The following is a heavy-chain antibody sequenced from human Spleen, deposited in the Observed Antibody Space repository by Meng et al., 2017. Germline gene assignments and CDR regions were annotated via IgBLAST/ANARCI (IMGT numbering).Heavy chain of an antibody. J-gene: IGHJ4*02. CDR2: FVNYVDT. CDR1: GYTFGSYG. D-gene: IGHD2-15*01. Sequence: QVQLVQSGAEVKKPGAAVRDSCKASGYTFGSYGICWVRQAPGQGLEWMGWFVNYVDTYPAPKFQGRVTMTTDTHTNTAFMELRSLTSDDTAVYYCASGTPGRSYCDYWGQGTLVTVSS. V-gene: IGHV1-18*01. CDR3: ASGTPGRSYCDY.